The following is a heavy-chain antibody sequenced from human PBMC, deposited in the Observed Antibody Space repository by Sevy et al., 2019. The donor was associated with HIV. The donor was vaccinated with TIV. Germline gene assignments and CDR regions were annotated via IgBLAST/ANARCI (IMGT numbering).Heavy chain of an antibody. J-gene: IGHJ5*02. CDR1: GGSISRYY. CDR2: IYTSGST. D-gene: IGHD3-3*01. CDR3: ARAHHYDFWSGYFWFDP. V-gene: IGHV4-4*07. Sequence: SETLSLTCTVSGGSISRYYWSWIRQPAGKGLEWIGRIYTSGSTNYNPSLKSRVTMSVDTSKNQFSLKLSSVTAADTAVYYCARAHHYDFWSGYFWFDPWGQGTLVTVSS.